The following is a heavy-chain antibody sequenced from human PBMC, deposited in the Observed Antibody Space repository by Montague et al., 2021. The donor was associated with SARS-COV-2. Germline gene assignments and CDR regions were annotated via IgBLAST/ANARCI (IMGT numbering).Heavy chain of an antibody. V-gene: IGHV4-59*01. CDR1: GGSISGYY. D-gene: IGHD2-15*01. J-gene: IGHJ6*02. CDR3: ARDTGEYCSGGSCLYGMDV. Sequence: SETLSLTCTVSGGSISGYYWSWIRQPPGKGLEWIGYIYYSGSTNYNPSLKSRVTISVDTSKNQFSLKLSSVTTADTAVYYCARDTGEYCSGGSCLYGMDVWGQGTTVTGSS. CDR2: IYYSGST.